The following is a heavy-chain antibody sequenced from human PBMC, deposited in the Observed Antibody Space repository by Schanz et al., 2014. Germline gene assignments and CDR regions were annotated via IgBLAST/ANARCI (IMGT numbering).Heavy chain of an antibody. Sequence: QVQLVQSGAEVKKPGASVRVSCKASGYSFTTYDVNWVRQATGQGLEWMGWMNPTTGNRGYAQNFQGRVTMTRDTSLKTAYMEITDLKFEDASLYYCAIHYGDRTLWGQGTLIAVSS. V-gene: IGHV1-8*01. CDR1: GYSFTTYD. CDR3: AIHYGDRTL. CDR2: MNPTTGNR. D-gene: IGHD4-17*01. J-gene: IGHJ4*02.